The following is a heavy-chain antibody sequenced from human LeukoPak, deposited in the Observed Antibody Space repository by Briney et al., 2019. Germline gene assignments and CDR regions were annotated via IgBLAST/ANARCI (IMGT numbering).Heavy chain of an antibody. V-gene: IGHV3-13*01. J-gene: IGHJ4*02. CDR1: GFTFSSYD. CDR2: IGTAGDT. CDR3: ARVGYSYGYDY. Sequence: GGSLRLSCAASGFTFSSYDMHWVRQATGKGLEWVSAIGTAGDTYYPGSVKGRFTISRENSKNSLYLQMNSLRAGDTAVYYCARVGYSYGYDYWGQGTLVTVSS. D-gene: IGHD5-18*01.